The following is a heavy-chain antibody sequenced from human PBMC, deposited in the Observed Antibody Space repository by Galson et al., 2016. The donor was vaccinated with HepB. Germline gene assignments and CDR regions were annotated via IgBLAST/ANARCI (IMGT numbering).Heavy chain of an antibody. Sequence: SLRLSCAASGFTFNSHAMHWVRQAPGQGLEWVSYISSGSSPIHYADSVRGRFTISRDNAKNSLSLQKNSLRDDATAVYYCARYRGPSRYLDLWGRGTLVTVSS. CDR3: ARYRGPSRYLDL. J-gene: IGHJ2*01. CDR1: GFTFNSHA. D-gene: IGHD1-1*01. V-gene: IGHV3-48*02. CDR2: ISSGSSPI.